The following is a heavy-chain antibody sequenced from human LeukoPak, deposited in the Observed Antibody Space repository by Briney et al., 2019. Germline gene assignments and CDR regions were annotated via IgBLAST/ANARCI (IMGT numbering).Heavy chain of an antibody. Sequence: GGSLRLSCAASGFTFSSYAMHWVRQAPGKGLGWVAVISYDGSNKYYADSVKGRFTISRDNSKNTLYLQMNSLRAEDTAVYNCARDIVVVPAAIGYFDYWGQGTLVTVSS. CDR2: ISYDGSNK. V-gene: IGHV3-30-3*01. CDR3: ARDIVVVPAAIGYFDY. D-gene: IGHD2-2*02. J-gene: IGHJ4*02. CDR1: GFTFSSYA.